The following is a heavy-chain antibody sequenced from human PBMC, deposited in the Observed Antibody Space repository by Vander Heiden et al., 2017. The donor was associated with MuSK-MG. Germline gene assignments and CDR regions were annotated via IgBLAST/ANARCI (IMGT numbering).Heavy chain of an antibody. CDR3: ARGGSSNYDYYFDY. J-gene: IGHJ4*02. D-gene: IGHD4-4*01. V-gene: IGHV4-38-2*01. CDR1: GYSISSGYY. CDR2: IYHSGST. Sequence: QVQLQESGPGLVKPSETLSLTCAVSGYSISSGYYWGWIRQPPGKGLEWIGSIYHSGSTYYNPSLKSRVTISVDTSKNQFSLKLSSVTAADTAVYYCARGGSSNYDYYFDYWGQGTLVTVSS.